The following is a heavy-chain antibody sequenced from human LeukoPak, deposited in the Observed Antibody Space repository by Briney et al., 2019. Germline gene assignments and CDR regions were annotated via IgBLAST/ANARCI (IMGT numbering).Heavy chain of an antibody. J-gene: IGHJ4*02. CDR3: ALEAVAGRAFDY. CDR2: IYYSGST. V-gene: IGHV4-61*05. D-gene: IGHD6-19*01. Sequence: SETLSLTCTVSGGSISSSSYYWSWIRQPPGKGLEWIGYIYYSGSTNYNPSLKSRVTISVDTSKNQFSLKLSSVTAADTAVYYCALEAVAGRAFDYWGQGTLVTVSS. CDR1: GGSISSSSYY.